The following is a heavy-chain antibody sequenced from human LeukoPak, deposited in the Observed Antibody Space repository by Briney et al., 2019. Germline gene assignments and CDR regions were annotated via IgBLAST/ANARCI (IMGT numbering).Heavy chain of an antibody. CDR3: ARDRGIYYYYYMDV. J-gene: IGHJ6*03. CDR1: GGSISSGSYY. V-gene: IGHV4-61*02. Sequence: PSETLSLTCTVSGGSISSGSYYWSWIRQPAGKGLEWIGRIYTSGSTNYNPSLKSRVTISVDTSKNQFSLKLSSVTAADTAVYYCARDRGIYYYYYMDVWGKGTTVTISS. CDR2: IYTSGST.